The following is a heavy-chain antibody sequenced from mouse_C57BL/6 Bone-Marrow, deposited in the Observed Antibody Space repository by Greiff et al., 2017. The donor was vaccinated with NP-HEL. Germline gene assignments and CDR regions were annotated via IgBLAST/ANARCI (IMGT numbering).Heavy chain of an antibody. D-gene: IGHD2-3*01. Sequence: VQLQQSGAELVRPGASVKLSCTASGFNIKDDYMHWVKQRPEQGLEWIGWIDPENGDTEYASKVQGKATITADTSSNTAYLQLSSLTSEDTAVYYCTTPYDGYWDFDVWGTGTTVTVSS. J-gene: IGHJ1*03. CDR3: TTPYDGYWDFDV. CDR1: GFNIKDDY. CDR2: IDPENGDT. V-gene: IGHV14-4*01.